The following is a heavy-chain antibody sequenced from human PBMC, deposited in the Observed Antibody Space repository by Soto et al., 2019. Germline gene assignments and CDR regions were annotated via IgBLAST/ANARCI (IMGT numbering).Heavy chain of an antibody. V-gene: IGHV3-23*01. CDR3: AKAHSSSWYAINWFDP. CDR2: ISGSGGST. D-gene: IGHD6-13*01. J-gene: IGHJ5*02. CDR1: GFTFSSYA. Sequence: EVQLLESGGGLVQPGGSLRLSCAASGFTFSSYAMSWVRQAPGKGLERVSAISGSGGSTYYADSVKGRFTISRDNSKNTLYLQMNSLRAEDTAVYYCAKAHSSSWYAINWFDPWGQGTLVTVSS.